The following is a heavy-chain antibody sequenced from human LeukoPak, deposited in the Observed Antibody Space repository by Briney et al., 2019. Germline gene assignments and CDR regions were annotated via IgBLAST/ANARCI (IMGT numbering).Heavy chain of an antibody. J-gene: IGHJ5*02. D-gene: IGHD3-16*01. V-gene: IGHV3-7*03. Sequence: PGGSLRLYCAASGFTFSSYWMTWVRQAPGKGLEWVANIKQDGSDKYYVDSARGRFTVSRDNAKNSLYLQMNTLRAEDTAVYYCARGGTPQVRVAINWFDPWGQGTLVTVSP. CDR1: GFTFSSYW. CDR2: IKQDGSDK. CDR3: ARGGTPQVRVAINWFDP.